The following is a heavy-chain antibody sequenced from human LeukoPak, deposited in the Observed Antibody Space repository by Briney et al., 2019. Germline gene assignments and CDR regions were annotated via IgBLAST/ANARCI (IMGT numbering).Heavy chain of an antibody. D-gene: IGHD2-15*01. V-gene: IGHV3-48*02. CDR2: ISSSSSTI. CDR3: ARGYCSGGSCYSGYYGMDV. CDR1: GFTFSSYS. J-gene: IGHJ6*02. Sequence: PGGSLRLSCVASGFTFSSYSMNWVRQAPGKGLEWVSYISSSSSTIYYADSVKGRFTISRDNAKNSLYLQMNSLRDEDTAVYYCARGYCSGGSCYSGYYGMDVWGQGTTVTVSS.